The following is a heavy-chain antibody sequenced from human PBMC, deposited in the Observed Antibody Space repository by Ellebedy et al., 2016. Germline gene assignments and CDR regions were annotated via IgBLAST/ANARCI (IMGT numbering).Heavy chain of an antibody. CDR1: GFSVSDNY. D-gene: IGHD2-21*02. Sequence: GESLKISCAASGFSVSDNYVTWVRQAPGKGLECVSTLNSDGSAYYVDSVEGRFTISRDNFQNTPYLQMNNLRDDDTAVYYCARDWWGLGVSWGQGTLVTVSS. J-gene: IGHJ5*02. CDR2: LNSDGSA. CDR3: ARDWWGLGVS. V-gene: IGHV3-53*01.